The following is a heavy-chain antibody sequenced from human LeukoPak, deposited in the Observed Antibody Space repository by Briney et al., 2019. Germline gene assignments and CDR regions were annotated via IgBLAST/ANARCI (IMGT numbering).Heavy chain of an antibody. D-gene: IGHD5-12*01. V-gene: IGHV4-4*07. J-gene: IGHJ6*03. Sequence: SETLSLTCTVSGGSISSYYWSWIRQPAGKGLEWIGRIYTSGSTNYNPSLKSRVTISVDTSKNQFSLKLSSVTAADTAVYYCARASGYGFYYYYYMDVWGKGTTVTVSS. CDR3: ARASGYGFYYYYYMDV. CDR2: IYTSGST. CDR1: GGSISSYY.